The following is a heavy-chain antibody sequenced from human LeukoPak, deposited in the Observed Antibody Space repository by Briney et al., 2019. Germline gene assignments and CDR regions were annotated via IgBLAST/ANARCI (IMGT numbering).Heavy chain of an antibody. CDR1: GFSFSAYA. CDR2: IRYDGSNK. CDR3: AKESTGSTSLDY. J-gene: IGHJ4*02. D-gene: IGHD1-7*01. V-gene: IGHV3-30*02. Sequence: PGGSLRLSCAASGFSFSAYAMHWVRQAPGKGLEWVAFIRYDGSNKYYADSVKGRFTISRDNSKNTLYLQINSLRAEDTAVYLCAKESTGSTSLDYWGQGTLVTVSS.